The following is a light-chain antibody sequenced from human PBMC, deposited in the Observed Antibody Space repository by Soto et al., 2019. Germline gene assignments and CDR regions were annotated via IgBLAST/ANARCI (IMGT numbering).Light chain of an antibody. CDR1: QSVSRN. CDR2: GAS. J-gene: IGKJ5*01. CDR3: QQYNNWPPRIT. Sequence: ERVMTQSPATLSVSPGERATLSCRASQSVSRNLAWYQQKPGQPPRLLIYGASTRATAIPARFSGSGSGTEFTLTICSLQSEDFAVYYCQQYNNWPPRITFGQGTRLEIK. V-gene: IGKV3-15*01.